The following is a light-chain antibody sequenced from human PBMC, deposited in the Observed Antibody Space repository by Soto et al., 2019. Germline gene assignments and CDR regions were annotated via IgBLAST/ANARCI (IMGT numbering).Light chain of an antibody. V-gene: IGKV1-39*01. CDR3: QQSYSTPMYT. CDR2: AAS. CDR1: QSISSY. J-gene: IGKJ2*01. Sequence: DIQMTQSPSSLSASVGDRVTITCRASQSISSYLNWYQQKPGKAPKLLIYAASSFQSGVPSRFSGSGSGTDFTLTISSLQPEDFATYYFQQSYSTPMYTFGQGTKLEIK.